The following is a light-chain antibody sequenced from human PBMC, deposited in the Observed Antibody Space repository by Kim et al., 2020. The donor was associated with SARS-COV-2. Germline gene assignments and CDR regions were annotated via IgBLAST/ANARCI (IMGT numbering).Light chain of an antibody. CDR3: QQYNNWPPLT. CDR1: QHGVSN. V-gene: IGKV3-15*01. J-gene: IGKJ4*01. CDR2: GAS. Sequence: GALPCWATQHGVSNLAWYQQQPGQAPTPLLFGASAKASGIPTRFSGSVSATEFTLTISSLQSEDYAVSYCQQYNNWPPLTFGGGTKVDIK.